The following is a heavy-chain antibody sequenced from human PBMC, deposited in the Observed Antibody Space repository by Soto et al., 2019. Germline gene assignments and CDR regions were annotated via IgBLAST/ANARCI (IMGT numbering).Heavy chain of an antibody. CDR1: GYTFTSYG. Sequence: GASVKVSCKASGYTFTSYGISWVRQAPGQGLEWMGWISAYNGNTNYAQKLQGRVTMTTDTYKSTASMQMRSLRSEETAVYYCARIRVAHRGSWPNDAFDIWGQAPMVTVS. D-gene: IGHD6-13*01. CDR3: ARIRVAHRGSWPNDAFDI. J-gene: IGHJ3*02. CDR2: ISAYNGNT. V-gene: IGHV1-18*01.